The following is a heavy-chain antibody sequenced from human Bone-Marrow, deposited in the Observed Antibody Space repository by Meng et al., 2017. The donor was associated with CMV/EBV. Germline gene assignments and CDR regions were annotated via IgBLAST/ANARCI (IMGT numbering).Heavy chain of an antibody. Sequence: KVSCKASGGTFSSYTISWVRQAPGQGLEWMGRIIPILGIANYAQKFQGRVTITADKSTSTAYMELSSLRSEDTAMYYCAISVGRFDYWGQGTLVTVSS. CDR2: IIPILGIA. V-gene: IGHV1-69*02. J-gene: IGHJ4*02. D-gene: IGHD1-26*01. CDR3: AISVGRFDY. CDR1: GGTFSSYT.